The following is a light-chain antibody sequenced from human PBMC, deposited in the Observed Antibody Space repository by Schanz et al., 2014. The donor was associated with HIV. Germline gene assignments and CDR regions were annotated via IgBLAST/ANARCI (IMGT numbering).Light chain of an antibody. V-gene: IGKV3-15*01. Sequence: EVVMTQSPATLSMSPGERATLSCRASQSISTNLAWYQQKPGQAPRLLIYSASTRATAIPARFSDNGSGTXFTLTITSLQSEDFXLYYCQQYNTWPRTFGQGTRVEIK. CDR1: QSISTN. CDR2: SAS. J-gene: IGKJ1*01. CDR3: QQYNTWPRT.